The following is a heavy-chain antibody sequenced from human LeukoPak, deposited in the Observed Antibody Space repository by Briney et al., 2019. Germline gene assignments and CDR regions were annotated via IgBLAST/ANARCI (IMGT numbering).Heavy chain of an antibody. V-gene: IGHV3-21*01. CDR2: ISSSSSYI. Sequence: RGSLRLSCAASGFTFSSYSMNWVRQAPGKGLELVSSISSSSSYIYYADSVKGRFTISRDNAKNSLYLQMNSLRAEDTAVYYCARSRDGYNFVYWGQGTLVTVSS. D-gene: IGHD5-24*01. CDR3: ARSRDGYNFVY. J-gene: IGHJ4*02. CDR1: GFTFSSYS.